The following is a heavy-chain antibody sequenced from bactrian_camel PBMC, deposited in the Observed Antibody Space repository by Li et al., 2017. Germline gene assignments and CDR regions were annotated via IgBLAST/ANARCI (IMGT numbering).Heavy chain of an antibody. J-gene: IGHJ4*01. V-gene: IGHV3-3*01. CDR1: GNIFSSCA. CDR2: IRRSGGET. Sequence: HVQLVESGGGSVQAGGSLKLSCVASGNIFSSCAVGWYRLPPGRAPAEREGIAAIRRSGGETWSAGSVKGRFTISHDNAKRTLYLQMNNLKPEDTAMYYCVADCELRYDYFDFNVGSWGQGTQVTVSS. D-gene: IGHD3*01. CDR3: VADCELRYDYFDFNVGS.